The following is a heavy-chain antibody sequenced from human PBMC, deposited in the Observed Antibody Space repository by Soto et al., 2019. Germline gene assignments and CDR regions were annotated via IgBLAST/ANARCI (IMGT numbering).Heavy chain of an antibody. CDR2: ISGTGVPT. Sequence: TGGSLRLSCAASGFDFSNYAMSWVRQAPGKGLECISLISGTGVPTLYAESVKGRFSVSRDNSKDTLFLEMNNLRVDDTAMYYCAKSFCSSSSCFFLWVDPWGPGTLVTVSS. CDR3: AKSFCSSSSCFFLWVDP. J-gene: IGHJ5*02. CDR1: GFDFSNYA. D-gene: IGHD2-2*01. V-gene: IGHV3-23*01.